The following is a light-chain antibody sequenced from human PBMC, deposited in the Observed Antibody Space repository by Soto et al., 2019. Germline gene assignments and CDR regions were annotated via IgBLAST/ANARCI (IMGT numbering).Light chain of an antibody. V-gene: IGKV1-39*01. J-gene: IGKJ4*01. CDR2: AAS. CDR1: QSITNF. CDR3: QQSYTTPRLS. Sequence: DIQMTQSPSSLSASVGDKLTITCRANQSITNFLNWYQKKPGEFPKLLIYAASRLESGVQSRFSGSGSGTDFALTINTLQPEDFATYYCQQSYTTPRLSFGGGTRVEFK.